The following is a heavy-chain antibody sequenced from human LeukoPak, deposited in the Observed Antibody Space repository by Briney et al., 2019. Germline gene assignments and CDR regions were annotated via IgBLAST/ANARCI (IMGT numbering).Heavy chain of an antibody. CDR2: ISWNSGSI. Sequence: GGSLRLSCAASGFTFDDYSMRWVRHAPGKGLEWVSGISWNSGSIGYADSVKGRFTISRDNPKHSLYLQMNSLRAEDTALYYCAKDIWGWATPFDYYYGMDVWGQGTTVTVSS. J-gene: IGHJ6*02. CDR1: GFTFDDYS. V-gene: IGHV3-9*01. D-gene: IGHD3-16*01. CDR3: AKDIWGWATPFDYYYGMDV.